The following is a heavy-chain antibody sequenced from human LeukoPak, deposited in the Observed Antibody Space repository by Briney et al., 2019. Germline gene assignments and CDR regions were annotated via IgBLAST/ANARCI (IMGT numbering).Heavy chain of an antibody. CDR2: IYYSGST. D-gene: IGHD3-22*01. CDR1: GGSISSSSYY. V-gene: IGHV4-39*07. J-gene: IGHJ3*02. CDR3: ARAGGSGYYNVPDAFDI. Sequence: SETLSLTCTVSGGSISSSSYYWGWIRQPPGEGLEWIGSIYYSGSTYYNPSLKSRVTISVDTSKNQFSLKLSSVTAADTAVYYCARAGGSGYYNVPDAFDIWGQGTMVTVSS.